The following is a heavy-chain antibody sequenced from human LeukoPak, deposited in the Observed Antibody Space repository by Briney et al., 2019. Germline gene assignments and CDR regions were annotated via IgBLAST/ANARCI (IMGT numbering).Heavy chain of an antibody. CDR1: GGSISSGGYY. J-gene: IGHJ3*02. Sequence: PSQTLSLTCTVSGGSISSGGYYWSWIRQDPGKGLEWIGYIYYSGSTYYNPSLKSRVTISVDTSKNQFSLKLSSVTAADTAVYYRARGQFDAFDIWGQGTMVTVSS. V-gene: IGHV4-31*03. CDR2: IYYSGST. D-gene: IGHD6-19*01. CDR3: ARGQFDAFDI.